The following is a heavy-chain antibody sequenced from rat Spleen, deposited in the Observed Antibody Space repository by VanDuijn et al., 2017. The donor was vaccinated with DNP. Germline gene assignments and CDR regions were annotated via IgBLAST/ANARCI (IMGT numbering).Heavy chain of an antibody. V-gene: IGHV5-7*01. CDR1: GFTFSDYY. CDR2: ISYNGGTP. J-gene: IGHJ4*01. Sequence: EVLLVESDGGLVQPGRSLKLSCAVSGFTFSDYYMAWVRQAPATGLEWVATISYNGGTPYYLDSLKGRFTISRDNAQSTLYLQMDSLRSEDTATYYCARHRTIMPYYYSMDAWGQGASVTVSS. CDR3: ARHRTIMPYYYSMDA. D-gene: IGHD1-12*01.